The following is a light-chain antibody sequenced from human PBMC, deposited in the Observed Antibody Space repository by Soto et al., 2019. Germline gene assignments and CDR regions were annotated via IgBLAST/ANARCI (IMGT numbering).Light chain of an antibody. CDR2: AAS. CDR3: QQSYKIPPT. CDR1: QSISNY. V-gene: IGKV1-39*01. J-gene: IGKJ1*01. Sequence: DIQMTQSPSSLSASVGDRVTITCRASQSISNYLNWYQQKPGKAPKLLIYAASSLQTGVPSRFSGSGSGTDFTLTISSLQPEDFATYYCQQSYKIPPTFGQGTKV.